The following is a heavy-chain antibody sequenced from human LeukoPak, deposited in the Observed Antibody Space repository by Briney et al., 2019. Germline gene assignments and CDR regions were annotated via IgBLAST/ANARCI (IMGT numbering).Heavy chain of an antibody. J-gene: IGHJ6*02. CDR1: GGTFSSYT. CDR3: ARVEMATKSPGGMDV. V-gene: IGHV1-69*02. D-gene: IGHD5-24*01. CDR2: IIPILGIA. Sequence: GASVKLSCKASGGTFSSYTISWVRQAPGQGLEWMGRIIPILGIANYAQKFQGRVTITADKSTSTAYMELSSLRSEDTAVYYCARVEMATKSPGGMDVWGQGTTVTVSS.